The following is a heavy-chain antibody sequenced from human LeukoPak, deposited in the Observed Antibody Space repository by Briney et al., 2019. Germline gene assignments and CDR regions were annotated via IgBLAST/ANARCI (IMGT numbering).Heavy chain of an antibody. V-gene: IGHV4-61*02. Sequence: SQTLSLTCTVSGGSISSGSYYWSWIRQPAGKGLEWIGRIYTSGSTNYNPSLKSRVTISVDTSKNQFSLKLSSVPAADTAVYYCARGIGGSYYVYDFDYWGQGTLVTVSS. CDR3: ARGIGGSYYVYDFDY. CDR1: GGSISSGSYY. J-gene: IGHJ4*02. CDR2: IYTSGST. D-gene: IGHD1-26*01.